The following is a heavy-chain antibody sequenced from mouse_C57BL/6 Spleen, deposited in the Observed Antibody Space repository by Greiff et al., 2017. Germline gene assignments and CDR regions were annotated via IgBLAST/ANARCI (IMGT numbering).Heavy chain of an antibody. V-gene: IGHV1-19*01. Sequence: EVQLQQSGPVLVKPGASVKMSCKASGYTFTDYYMNWVKQSHGKSLEWIGVINPYNGGTSYNQKFKGKATLTVDKSSSTAYMELNSLTSEDSAVYYCARGGVTTKYVEVWGTGTTVTVAS. CDR3: ARGGVTTKYVEV. CDR1: GYTFTDYY. CDR2: INPYNGGT. D-gene: IGHD2-1*01. J-gene: IGHJ1*03.